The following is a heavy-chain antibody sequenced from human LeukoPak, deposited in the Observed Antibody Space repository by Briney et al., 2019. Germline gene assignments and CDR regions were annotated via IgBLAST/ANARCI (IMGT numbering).Heavy chain of an antibody. CDR1: GFTFNSYG. CDR2: IRYDGSNK. J-gene: IGHJ4*02. V-gene: IGHV3-30*02. CDR3: AKDYCSSTSCFFFDY. Sequence: PGGSLRLSCAASGFTFNSYGMHWVRQAPGKGLVWVAFIRYDGSNKYYADSVKGRFTISRDNTLYLQMNSLRAEDTAVYYCAKDYCSSTSCFFFDYWGQGTLVTVSS. D-gene: IGHD2-2*01.